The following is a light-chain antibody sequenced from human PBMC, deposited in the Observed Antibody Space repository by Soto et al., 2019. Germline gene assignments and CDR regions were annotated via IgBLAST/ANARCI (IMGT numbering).Light chain of an antibody. CDR2: EAS. CDR3: QQRSDWPLT. CDR1: QSVSRY. J-gene: IGKJ4*01. Sequence: EIVLTQSPATLSLPPGERATLSCRASQSVSRYLAWYQQKPGQAPRLLIYEASNRATGIPARFSGSGSGTDFTLTISSLEPEDFAAYYCQQRSDWPLTFGGGTKVEIK. V-gene: IGKV3-11*01.